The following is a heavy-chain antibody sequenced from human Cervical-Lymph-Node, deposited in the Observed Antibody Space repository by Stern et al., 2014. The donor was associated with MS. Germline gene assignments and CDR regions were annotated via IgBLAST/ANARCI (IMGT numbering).Heavy chain of an antibody. Sequence: VQLVQSGAEVKKPGASVRISCKTSGYLFTTYATHWVRQAPGQRLEWMGWLHSVNRNTKSSQEVQGRVTISWDTSTNTAYMELSRLTSEDTGVYYCARKVPGSQTPFDYWGQGTLVTVSS. D-gene: IGHD1-26*01. J-gene: IGHJ4*02. CDR2: LHSVNRNT. CDR1: GYLFTTYA. V-gene: IGHV1-3*01. CDR3: ARKVPGSQTPFDY.